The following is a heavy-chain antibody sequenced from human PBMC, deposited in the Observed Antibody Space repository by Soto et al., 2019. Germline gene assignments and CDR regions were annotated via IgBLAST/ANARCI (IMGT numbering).Heavy chain of an antibody. J-gene: IGHJ4*02. CDR2: IYYSGST. CDR1: GGSISTYY. CDR3: ARDSPGWYSSSSFFDY. Sequence: SETLSLTCTVSGGSISTYYWSWIRQPPGKGLEYIGYIYYSGSTNYNPSLKSRVSISVDTSKNQFSLKLTSVTAADTAVYYCARDSPGWYSSSSFFDYWGQGALVTVSS. V-gene: IGHV4-59*01. D-gene: IGHD6-6*01.